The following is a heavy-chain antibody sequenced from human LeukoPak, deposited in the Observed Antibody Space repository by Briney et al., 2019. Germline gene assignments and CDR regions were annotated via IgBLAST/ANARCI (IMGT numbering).Heavy chain of an antibody. Sequence: GESLKISCKASGNIFSDYCIAWVRQMPGKGLEWMGIICPGDSDARYSPSFQGQVTISADKSISTAYLQWSSLKASDTAMYYRARRYCTSTSCFHLDYWGQGTLVTASS. V-gene: IGHV5-51*01. CDR2: ICPGDSDA. D-gene: IGHD2-2*01. J-gene: IGHJ4*02. CDR3: ARRYCTSTSCFHLDY. CDR1: GNIFSDYC.